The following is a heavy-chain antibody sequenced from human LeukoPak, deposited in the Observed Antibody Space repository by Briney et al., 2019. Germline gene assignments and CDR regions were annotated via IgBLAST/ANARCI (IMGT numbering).Heavy chain of an antibody. V-gene: IGHV4-59*01. J-gene: IGHJ6*02. CDR1: GGSISSYY. CDR2: IYYSGST. D-gene: IGHD6-19*01. Sequence: SETLSLTCTVSGGSISSYYWSWIRQPPGKGLEWIGYIYYSGSTNYNPSLKSRVTISVDTSKNQFPPKLSSVTAADTAVYYCAREAVGIAVAGKGPNYYYYGMDVWGQGTTVTVSS. CDR3: AREAVGIAVAGKGPNYYYYGMDV.